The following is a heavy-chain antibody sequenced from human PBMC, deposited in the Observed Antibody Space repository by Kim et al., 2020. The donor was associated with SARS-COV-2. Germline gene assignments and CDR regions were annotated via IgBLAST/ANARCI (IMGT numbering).Heavy chain of an antibody. J-gene: IGHJ4*02. Sequence: AQKFQGRVTMTRDTSTSTVYMELSSLRSEDTAVYYCARDFNLWFGEFPYYWGQGTLVTVSS. V-gene: IGHV1-46*01. D-gene: IGHD3-10*01. CDR3: ARDFNLWFGEFPYY.